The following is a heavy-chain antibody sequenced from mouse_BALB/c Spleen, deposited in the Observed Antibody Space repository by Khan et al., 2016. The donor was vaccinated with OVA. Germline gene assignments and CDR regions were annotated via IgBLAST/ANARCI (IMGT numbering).Heavy chain of an antibody. CDR1: GFSLITYG. V-gene: IGHV2-4-1*01. D-gene: IGHD2-12*01. J-gene: IGHJ3*01. CDR2: IWSGGTT. Sequence: QVQLKQSGPGLVQPSQNLSITCTVSGFSLITYGVHWVRQSPGKGLEWLGVIWSGGTTDYNEAFISRLSISKDNSKSQVFLNMNSLQSDDTAIYYCARNSYRYDFTYWGRGTLVTVSS. CDR3: ARNSYRYDFTY.